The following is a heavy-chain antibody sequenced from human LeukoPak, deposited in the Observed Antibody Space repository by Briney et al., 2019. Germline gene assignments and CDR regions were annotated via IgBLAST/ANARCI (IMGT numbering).Heavy chain of an antibody. CDR1: GGSFSGYY. CDR2: INHSGST. J-gene: IGHJ4*02. D-gene: IGHD5-24*01. V-gene: IGHV4-34*01. CDR3: ARLGERWLQLGFDY. Sequence: SETLSLTCAVYGGSFSGYYWSWIRQPPGKGLEWIGEINHSGSTNYNPSLKSRVTISVDTSKNQFSLKLSSVTAADTAVYYCARLGERWLQLGFDYWGQGTLVTVSS.